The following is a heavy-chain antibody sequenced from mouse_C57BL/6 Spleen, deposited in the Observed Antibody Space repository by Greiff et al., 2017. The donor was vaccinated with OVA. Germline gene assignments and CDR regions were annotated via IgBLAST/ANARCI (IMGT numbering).Heavy chain of an antibody. V-gene: IGHV2-3*01. CDR2: IWGDGST. Sequence: QVQLKESGPGLVAPSQSLSITCTVSGFSLTSYGVSWVRQPPGKGLEWLGVIWGDGSTNYNSAPISSLSISKDNSKSQVFLKLNSLQTDATAAYYCAKIYDYDYFDDWGQGTTLTVSS. CDR1: GFSLTSYG. J-gene: IGHJ2*01. D-gene: IGHD2-4*01. CDR3: AKIYDYDYFDD.